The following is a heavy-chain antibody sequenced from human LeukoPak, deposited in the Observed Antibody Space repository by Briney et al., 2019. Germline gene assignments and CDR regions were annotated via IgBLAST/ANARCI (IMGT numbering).Heavy chain of an antibody. Sequence: GGSLRLSCAASGFTFRNYEMNWVRQAPGKGLEWVSYISGSVSTMYYADSVKGRFTISRDNTKNSLYLQMNSLRAEDTAVYYCARGQSKNIVGATRYGMDVWGQGTTVTVSS. D-gene: IGHD1-26*01. V-gene: IGHV3-48*03. CDR1: GFTFRNYE. CDR2: ISGSVSTM. J-gene: IGHJ6*02. CDR3: ARGQSKNIVGATRYGMDV.